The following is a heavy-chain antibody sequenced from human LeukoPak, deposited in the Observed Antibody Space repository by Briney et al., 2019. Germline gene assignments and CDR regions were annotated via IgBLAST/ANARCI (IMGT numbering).Heavy chain of an antibody. Sequence: GGSLRLSCAASGFTLSDYYMSWVRQAPGKGLEWVSYISGSGATTYYVDSVKGRFTLSRDNAKNSLYLQMNSLRGEDSAVYYCARDMYYGSGTPMQYGMDVWGQGTTVTVSS. CDR3: ARDMYYGSGTPMQYGMDV. J-gene: IGHJ6*02. CDR2: ISGSGATT. V-gene: IGHV3-11*01. CDR1: GFTLSDYY. D-gene: IGHD3-10*01.